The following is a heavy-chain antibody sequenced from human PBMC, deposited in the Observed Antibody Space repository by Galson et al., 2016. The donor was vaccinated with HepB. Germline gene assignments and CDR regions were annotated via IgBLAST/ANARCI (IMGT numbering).Heavy chain of an antibody. J-gene: IGHJ3*02. V-gene: IGHV1-18*01. D-gene: IGHD3-10*01. CDR2: ISASTGTT. CDR3: ARRVRGTYDAFDI. Sequence: SVKVSCKASGYTFSSYAITWVRQAPGQGLEWMGWISASTGTTNYARRLQGRVTMTTDTSTRTAYMELRNMRSGDAAGYYCARRVRGTYDAFDIWGLGTMVTVSS. CDR1: GYTFSSYA.